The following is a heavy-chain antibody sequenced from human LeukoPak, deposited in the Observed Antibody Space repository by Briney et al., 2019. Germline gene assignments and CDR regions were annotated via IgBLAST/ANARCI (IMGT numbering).Heavy chain of an antibody. CDR1: GGTFSSYA. Sequence: ASVKVSCKASGGTFSSYAISWVRQAPGQGLEWMGRIIPIIGTANYAQKFQGRVTITTDESTSTAYMELSSMRSEDTAVYYCARDPIDDILTGYFPSEGFDYWGQGTLVTVSS. V-gene: IGHV1-69*05. CDR3: ARDPIDDILTGYFPSEGFDY. CDR2: IIPIIGTA. J-gene: IGHJ4*02. D-gene: IGHD3-9*01.